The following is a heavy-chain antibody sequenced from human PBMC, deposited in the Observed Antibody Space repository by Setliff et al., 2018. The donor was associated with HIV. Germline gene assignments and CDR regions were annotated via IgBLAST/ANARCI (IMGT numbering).Heavy chain of an antibody. J-gene: IGHJ6*03. Sequence: GGSLRLSCAASGLTFDNYAKTWVRQAPGKGLEWVSGIHWNGGVMGYVDSTRGRFTISRDNVRNSLYLQMDSLTIDDTALYYCVKDDSATVRYYFYMDVWGKGTTVTVSS. CDR2: IHWNGGVM. CDR3: VKDDSATVRYYFYMDV. CDR1: GLTFDNYA. V-gene: IGHV3-20*04. D-gene: IGHD3-3*01.